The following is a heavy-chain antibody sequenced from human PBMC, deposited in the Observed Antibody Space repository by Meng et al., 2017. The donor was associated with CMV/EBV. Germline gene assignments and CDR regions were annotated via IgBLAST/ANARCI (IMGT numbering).Heavy chain of an antibody. CDR1: GFTFDAYA. CDR2: ISWNSGFI. CDR3: AKVHPSGGSYYVGPVDY. D-gene: IGHD1-26*01. Sequence: GGSLRLSCAASGFTFDAYAMHWVRQGPGKGLEWVSGISWNSGFIGYADSVRGRFTISRDNAKSSLYLQMNSLRAEDTALYYCAKVHPSGGSYYVGPVDYWGQGTLVTVSS. V-gene: IGHV3-9*01. J-gene: IGHJ4*02.